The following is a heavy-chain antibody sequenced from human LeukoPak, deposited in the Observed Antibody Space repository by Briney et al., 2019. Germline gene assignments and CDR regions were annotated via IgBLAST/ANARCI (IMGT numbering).Heavy chain of an antibody. CDR2: INPNSGGT. V-gene: IGHV1-2*02. CDR3: ARALSSWDQFDY. CDR1: GYTFTGYY. Sequence: ASVKVSCKASGYTFTGYYMHWVRQAPGQGLEWMGWINPNSGGTNYAQKFQGRVTMTRDTSISTAYMELSRLRSDDTAVYYCARALSSWDQFDYWGQGTLVTVSS. J-gene: IGHJ4*02. D-gene: IGHD6-13*01.